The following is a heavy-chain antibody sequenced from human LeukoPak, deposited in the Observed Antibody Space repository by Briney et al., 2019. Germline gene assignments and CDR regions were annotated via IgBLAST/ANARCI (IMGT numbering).Heavy chain of an antibody. CDR3: ARGSSSSSSYYYYYYMDV. CDR2: IIPIFGTA. D-gene: IGHD6-6*01. CDR1: GGTFSSYA. J-gene: IGHJ6*03. V-gene: IGHV1-69*05. Sequence: GASVKVSCKASGGTFSSYAISWVRQAPGQGLEWMGGIIPIFGTANYAQKFQGRVTITTDESTSTAYMELSSLRSEDTAVYYCARGSSSSSSYYYYYYMDVWGKGTTVTVS.